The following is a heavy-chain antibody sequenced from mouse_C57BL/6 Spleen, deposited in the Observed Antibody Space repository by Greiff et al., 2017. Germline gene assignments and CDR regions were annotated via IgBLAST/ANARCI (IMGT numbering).Heavy chain of an antibody. CDR1: GYSITSGYY. CDR3: AITTVVAPFDY. Sequence: EVQLQQSGPGLVKPSQSLSLTCSVTGYSITSGYYWNWIRQFPGNKLEWMGYISYDGSNNYNPSLKNRISITRDTSKNQFFLKLNSVTTEDTATYYCAITTVVAPFDYWGQGTTLTVSS. J-gene: IGHJ2*01. CDR2: ISYDGSN. D-gene: IGHD1-1*01. V-gene: IGHV3-6*01.